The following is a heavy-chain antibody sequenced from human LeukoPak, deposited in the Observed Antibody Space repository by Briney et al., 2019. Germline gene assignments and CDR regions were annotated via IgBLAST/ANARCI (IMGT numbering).Heavy chain of an antibody. D-gene: IGHD2-21*02. CDR2: INPNGGST. CDR1: GGTFSSYA. J-gene: IGHJ4*02. V-gene: IGHV1-46*01. CDR3: ARDRGDPRHCFDY. Sequence: ASVKVSCKASGGTFSSYAISWARQAPGQGLEWMGMINPNGGSTIYAQKFQGRVTMTRDTSTSTVYMELSSLRSEDTAVYYCARDRGDPRHCFDYWGQGTLVTVSS.